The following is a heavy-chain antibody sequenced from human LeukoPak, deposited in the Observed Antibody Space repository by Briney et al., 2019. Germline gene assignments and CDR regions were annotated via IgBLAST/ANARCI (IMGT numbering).Heavy chain of an antibody. CDR3: ARKRLSLGEYDAFDI. Sequence: PSETLSLTCTVSGGSISSYYWSWIRQPPGKGLEWIGYIYYSGSTNYSPSLKSRVTISVDTSKNQFSLKLSSVTAADTAVYYCARKRLSLGEYDAFDIWGQGTMVTVSS. CDR1: GGSISSYY. J-gene: IGHJ3*02. D-gene: IGHD3-16*01. CDR2: IYYSGST. V-gene: IGHV4-59*01.